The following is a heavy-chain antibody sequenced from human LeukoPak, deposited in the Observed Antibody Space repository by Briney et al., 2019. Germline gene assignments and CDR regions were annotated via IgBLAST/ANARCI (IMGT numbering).Heavy chain of an antibody. D-gene: IGHD3-22*01. J-gene: IGHJ4*02. CDR3: ASLKEWLLLGGFDY. V-gene: IGHV3-30*03. CDR2: ISYDERDV. Sequence: GGSLRLACAASGFTFRTSALYWVRQAPGKGLEWVAAISYDERDVYYADSVKGRFAISRDNSKDILYLQMNGLRLEDTAIYYCASLKEWLLLGGFDYWGQGALVAVSS. CDR1: GFTFRTSA.